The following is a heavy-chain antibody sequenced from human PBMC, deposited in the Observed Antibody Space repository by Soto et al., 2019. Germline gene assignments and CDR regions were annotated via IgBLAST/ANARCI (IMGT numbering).Heavy chain of an antibody. J-gene: IGHJ4*02. V-gene: IGHV3-11*05. CDR1: GFTFSAVY. CDR3: ARDRGAVTGLYFDY. Sequence: QVQLEESGGGLVKPGGSLRLSCAASGFTFSAVYMSWIRQAPNKGLEYISYISSSGTSANYADSVKGRFTISKDNAKNSLYLQMNSLRAEDTAVSYCARDRGAVTGLYFDYWGQGALVTVSS. D-gene: IGHD6-19*01. CDR2: ISSSGTSA.